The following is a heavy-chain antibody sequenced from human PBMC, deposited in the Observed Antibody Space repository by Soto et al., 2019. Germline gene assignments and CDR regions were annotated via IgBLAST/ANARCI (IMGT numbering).Heavy chain of an antibody. Sequence: GASVKVSCKASGYTFTGYYMNWVRQAPGQGLEWMGWINPNSGGTNYAQIFQGRVTMTRDTSISTAYMELSRLRSDDTAVYYCATWGSNWSGYIYWFDPWGQGTLVTVSS. CDR2: INPNSGGT. J-gene: IGHJ5*02. CDR3: ATWGSNWSGYIYWFDP. V-gene: IGHV1-2*02. D-gene: IGHD3-3*01. CDR1: GYTFTGYY.